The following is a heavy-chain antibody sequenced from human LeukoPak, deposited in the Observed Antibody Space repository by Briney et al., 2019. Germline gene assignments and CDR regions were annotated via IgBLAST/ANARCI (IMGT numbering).Heavy chain of an antibody. CDR3: TKDPNGDYIGAFDP. D-gene: IGHD4-17*01. J-gene: IGHJ5*02. CDR2: ITGSHGRT. V-gene: IGHV3-23*01. Sequence: PGGSLRLSCAASGFTFSSFAMTWVRQAPGKGLEWVSSITGSHGRTYTTDSVKGRLTISRDNSQNTLYLQMNSLRAEDTAVYYCTKDPNGDYIGAFDPWGQGTLVTVSS. CDR1: GFTFSSFA.